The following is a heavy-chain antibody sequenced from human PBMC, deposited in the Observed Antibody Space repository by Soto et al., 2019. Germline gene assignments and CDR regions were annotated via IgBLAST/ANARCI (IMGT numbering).Heavy chain of an antibody. CDR1: GFTFSSYG. Sequence: VQLVESGGGLVKPGGSLRLSCAASGFTFSSYGMHWVRQAPGKGLEWVAVISYDGSNKYYADSVKGRFTISRDNSKNTLYLQMNSLRAEDTAVYYCAKVLYTKMKKVTAMGTFDYWGQGTLVTVSS. V-gene: IGHV3-30*18. CDR2: ISYDGSNK. J-gene: IGHJ4*02. D-gene: IGHD5-18*01. CDR3: AKVLYTKMKKVTAMGTFDY.